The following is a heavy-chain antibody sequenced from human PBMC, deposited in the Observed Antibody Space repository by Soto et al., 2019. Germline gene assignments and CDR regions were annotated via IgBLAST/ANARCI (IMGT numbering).Heavy chain of an antibody. V-gene: IGHV1-8*01. D-gene: IGHD2-2*01. CDR1: GYTFTSYD. CDR2: MNPNSGNT. CDR3: ARNGLWGYCSSTSCHQFDP. Sequence: ASVKVSCKASGYTFTSYDINWVRQATGQGLEWMGWMNPNSGNTGYAQKFQGRVTMTRNTSISTAYMELRSLRSEDTAVYYCARNGLWGYCSSTSCHQFDPWGQETLVTFSS. J-gene: IGHJ5*02.